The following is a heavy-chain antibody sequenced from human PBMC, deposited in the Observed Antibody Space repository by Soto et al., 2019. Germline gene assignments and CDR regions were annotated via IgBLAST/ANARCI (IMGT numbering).Heavy chain of an antibody. CDR1: GGSITSDDNW. J-gene: IGHJ4*02. Sequence: PSETLSLTCAVSGGSITSDDNWWSWVRQPPGKGLEWIGEIYHSGSTNYNPSLNSRVTISVGKSKNQFSLKLTSVTAADTAVYYCVSSSWYSLDYWGQGTLVTVSS. CDR2: IYHSGST. V-gene: IGHV4-4*02. CDR3: VSSSWYSLDY. D-gene: IGHD6-13*01.